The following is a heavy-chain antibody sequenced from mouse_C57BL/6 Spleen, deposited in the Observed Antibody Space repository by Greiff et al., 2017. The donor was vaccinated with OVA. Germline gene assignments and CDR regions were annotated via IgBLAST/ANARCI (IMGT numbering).Heavy chain of an antibody. CDR3: ARLSNYDYAMDY. CDR1: GFTFSDYY. D-gene: IGHD2-1*01. Sequence: EVQGVESGGGLVQPGGSLKLSCAASGFTFSDYYMYWVRQTPEKRLEWVAYISNGGGSTYYPDTVKGRFTISRDNAKNTLYLQMSRLKSEDTAMYYCARLSNYDYAMDYWGQGTSVTVSS. CDR2: ISNGGGST. J-gene: IGHJ4*01. V-gene: IGHV5-12*01.